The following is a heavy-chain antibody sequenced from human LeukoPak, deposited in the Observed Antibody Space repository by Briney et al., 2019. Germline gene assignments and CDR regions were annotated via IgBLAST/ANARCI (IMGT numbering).Heavy chain of an antibody. CDR3: ARDAYNPYHYYGMDV. Sequence: ASVKVSCKASGYTFTSYYMHWVRQAPGQGLEWMGIINPSGGSTSYAQKFQGRVTMTRDTSTSTVCMELSSLRSEDTAVYYCARDAYNPYHYYGMDVWGQGTTVTVSS. D-gene: IGHD1-1*01. CDR1: GYTFTSYY. CDR2: INPSGGST. J-gene: IGHJ6*02. V-gene: IGHV1-46*01.